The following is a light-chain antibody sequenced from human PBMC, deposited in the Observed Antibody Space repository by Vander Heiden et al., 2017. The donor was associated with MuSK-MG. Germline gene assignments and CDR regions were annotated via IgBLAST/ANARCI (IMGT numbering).Light chain of an antibody. V-gene: IGLV3-21*04. CDR3: QVWDSSSDHSIV. J-gene: IGLJ3*02. CDR2: YDS. Sequence: SYVLTQPPSVSVAPGKTARITCGGNNIGSKSVHCYQQKPGQAPVLVIYYDSDRPSGIPERFSGSNSGNTATLTISRVEAGDEADYYCQVWDSSSDHSIVFGGGTKLTVL. CDR1: NIGSKS.